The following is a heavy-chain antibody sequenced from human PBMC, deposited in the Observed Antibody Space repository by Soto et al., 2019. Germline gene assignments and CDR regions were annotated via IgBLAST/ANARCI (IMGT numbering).Heavy chain of an antibody. J-gene: IGHJ4*02. V-gene: IGHV1-2*02. CDR3: ARPEGDYYGSSGYYGLGY. CDR1: GYTFTGYY. CDR2: INPNSGGT. D-gene: IGHD3-22*01. Sequence: VASVKVSCKASGYTFTGYYMHWVRQAPGQGLEWMGWINPNSGGTNYAQKFQGRVTMTRDTSISTAYMELSRLRSDDTAVYYCARPEGDYYGSSGYYGLGYWGQGTLVTVSS.